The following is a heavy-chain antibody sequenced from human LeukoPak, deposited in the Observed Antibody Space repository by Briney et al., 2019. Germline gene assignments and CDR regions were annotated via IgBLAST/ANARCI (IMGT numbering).Heavy chain of an antibody. Sequence: GGSLRLSCAASGFTCDDYAMHWVRQAPGKGLEWVSGISWNSGSIGCADSVKGRFTISRDNAKNSLYLQMNSLRAEDMALYYCAKGTLADILTGYYNYWGQGTLVTVSS. V-gene: IGHV3-9*03. J-gene: IGHJ4*02. CDR3: AKGTLADILTGYYNY. CDR1: GFTCDDYA. CDR2: ISWNSGSI. D-gene: IGHD3-9*01.